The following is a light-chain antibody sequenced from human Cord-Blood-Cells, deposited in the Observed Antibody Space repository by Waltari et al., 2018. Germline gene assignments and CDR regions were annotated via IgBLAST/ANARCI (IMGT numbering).Light chain of an antibody. Sequence: QSALTQPPSASGSPGQSVTISCTGTSSDVGGYNYVSWYQQHPGKAPKLMIYGVSKRPSGVPYRFSGSKSGNTASLTVSGLQAEDEADYYCSSYAGSNNYVFGTGTKVTVL. CDR1: SSDVGGYNY. J-gene: IGLJ1*01. CDR3: SSYAGSNNYV. CDR2: GVS. V-gene: IGLV2-8*01.